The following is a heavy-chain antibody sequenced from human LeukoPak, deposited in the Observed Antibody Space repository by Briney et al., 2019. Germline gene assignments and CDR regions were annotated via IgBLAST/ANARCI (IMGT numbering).Heavy chain of an antibody. D-gene: IGHD3-3*01. CDR1: VGSICNYY. CDR2: MYYSGST. Sequence: SETLSLTCTVSVGSICNYYWSRIREPPGKGLEWSGYMYYSGSTKYNPPLKSRVTISVDTSKNQFSLKLSSVTAADTAVYYCARMGDWSGYYLNAFDIWGQGTMVTVSS. CDR3: ARMGDWSGYYLNAFDI. V-gene: IGHV4-59*01. J-gene: IGHJ3*02.